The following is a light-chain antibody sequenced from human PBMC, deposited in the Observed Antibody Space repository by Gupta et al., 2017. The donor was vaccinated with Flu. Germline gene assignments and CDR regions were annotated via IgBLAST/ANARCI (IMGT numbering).Light chain of an antibody. V-gene: IGKV3-11*01. CDR3: QKRSNWPPYT. J-gene: IGKJ2*01. CDR2: DAS. Sequence: EIVLTQSPATLSLSPGERATLFCRASQSVSTYLAWYQHKPGQAPRLLIYDASNRATGIPARFSGSGSGTDFTLTISILEPEDFAFYYCQKRSNWPPYTFGQGTRLEIK. CDR1: QSVSTY.